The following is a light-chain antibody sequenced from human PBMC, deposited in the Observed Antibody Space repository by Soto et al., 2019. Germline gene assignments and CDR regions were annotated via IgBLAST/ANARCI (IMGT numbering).Light chain of an antibody. CDR1: QSVSSY. CDR2: DAS. Sequence: EIVLTQSPATLSLSPGERATLSCRASQSVSSYLAWYQQKPGQAPRLLIYDASNRATGIPARFSGSGSGTDFTLTISSLEPEDFAVYYCQQRSNSPLTFGRGTKV. J-gene: IGKJ4*01. V-gene: IGKV3-11*01. CDR3: QQRSNSPLT.